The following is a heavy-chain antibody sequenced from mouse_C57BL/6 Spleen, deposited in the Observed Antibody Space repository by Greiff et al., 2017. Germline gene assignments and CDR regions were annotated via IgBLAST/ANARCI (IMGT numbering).Heavy chain of an antibody. CDR2: IHPGSGST. V-gene: IGHV1-55*01. Sequence: VKLQQPGAELVKPGASVKMSCKASGYTFTSYWITWVKQRPGQGLEWIGDIHPGSGSTNYNEKFKSKATLTVDTSSSTAYLQLSSLTSEDCAVYYCARGYDYDGSYFDYWGQGTTLTVSS. J-gene: IGHJ2*01. D-gene: IGHD2-4*01. CDR3: ARGYDYDGSYFDY. CDR1: GYTFTSYW.